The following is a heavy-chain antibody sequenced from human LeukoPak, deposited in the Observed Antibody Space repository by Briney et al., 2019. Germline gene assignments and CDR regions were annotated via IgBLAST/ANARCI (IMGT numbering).Heavy chain of an antibody. J-gene: IGHJ4*02. CDR2: ISSSSSYI. Sequence: GGSLRLSCVVSGFTFSSYSMNWVRQAPGKGLEWVSSISSSSSYIYYADSVKGRFTISRDNAKNSLYLQMNSLRAEDTAVYYCAKEDSNGWYFFDYWGQGTLVTVSP. V-gene: IGHV3-21*01. CDR3: AKEDSNGWYFFDY. D-gene: IGHD6-19*01. CDR1: GFTFSSYS.